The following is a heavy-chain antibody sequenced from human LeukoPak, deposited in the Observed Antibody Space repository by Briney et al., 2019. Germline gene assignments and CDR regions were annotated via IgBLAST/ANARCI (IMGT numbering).Heavy chain of an antibody. Sequence: PGGSLRLSCAASGFTFNNYWMNWVRQAPGKGLEWVANIKQDGSETYYVDSVKGRFTISRDNAKNSLYLQMNSLRAEDTAVYYCARPAYSSSWYALDYWGQGTLVTVSS. CDR3: ARPAYSSSWYALDY. V-gene: IGHV3-7*01. CDR2: IKQDGSET. J-gene: IGHJ4*02. D-gene: IGHD6-13*01. CDR1: GFTFNNYW.